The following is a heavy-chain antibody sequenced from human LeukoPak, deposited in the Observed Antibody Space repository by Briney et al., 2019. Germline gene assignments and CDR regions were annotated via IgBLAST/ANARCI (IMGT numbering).Heavy chain of an antibody. CDR1: GLSFSRYT. CDR2: ISGTSTDI. Sequence: GSLRLSCAASGLSFSRYTLNWVRQAPGKGLEWVSSISGTSTDIYYADSVKGRFTISRDNAKNSLYLQMNGLRVEDTAVYYCARDQVVTPPGTFDPWGQGTLVTVSS. D-gene: IGHD2-21*02. CDR3: ARDQVVTPPGTFDP. J-gene: IGHJ5*02. V-gene: IGHV3-21*01.